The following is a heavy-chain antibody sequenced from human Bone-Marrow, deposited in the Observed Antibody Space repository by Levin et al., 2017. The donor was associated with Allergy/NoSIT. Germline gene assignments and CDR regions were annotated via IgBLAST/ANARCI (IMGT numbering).Heavy chain of an antibody. Sequence: GGSLRLSCAASGFTFNSYAMNWVRQAPGKGLEWVSSINSGGTGTYYADSVKGRFTISRDNSKSTLSLQMDSLRAEDTGLCFCAGCRVEPTAPGWCNWFDPWGQGTLVTVSS. D-gene: IGHD6-13*01. CDR3: AGCRVEPTAPGWCNWFDP. CDR2: INSGGTGT. CDR1: GFTFNSYA. J-gene: IGHJ5*02. V-gene: IGHV3-23*01.